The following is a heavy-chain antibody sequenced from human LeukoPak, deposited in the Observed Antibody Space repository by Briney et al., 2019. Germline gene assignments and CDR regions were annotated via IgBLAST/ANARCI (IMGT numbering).Heavy chain of an antibody. D-gene: IGHD5-24*01. V-gene: IGHV4-38-2*02. J-gene: IGHJ5*02. CDR3: AREDVRFDP. CDR1: GYSISSGYY. CDR2: IYHSGST. Sequence: PSETLSLTCTVSGYSISSGYYWGWIRQPPGKGLEWIGSIYHSGSTYYNPSLKSRVTISVDASKNQFSLKLSSVTAADTAVYYCAREDVRFDPWGQGTLVTVSS.